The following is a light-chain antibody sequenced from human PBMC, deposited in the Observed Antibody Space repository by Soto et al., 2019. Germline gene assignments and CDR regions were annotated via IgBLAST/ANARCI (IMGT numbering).Light chain of an antibody. Sequence: QSALTQPASVSGSPGQSITISCTGTSSDVGGSNFVSWYQQNSGKAPKLIIYEVSYRPSGVSNRFSGSKSGNTASLTISGLQAEDESDYYCSSYTTSSFWVFGGGTQLTVL. CDR2: EVS. V-gene: IGLV2-14*01. CDR1: SSDVGGSNF. J-gene: IGLJ3*02. CDR3: SSYTTSSFWV.